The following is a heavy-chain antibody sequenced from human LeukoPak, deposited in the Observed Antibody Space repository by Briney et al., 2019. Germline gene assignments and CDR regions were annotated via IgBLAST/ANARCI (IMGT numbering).Heavy chain of an antibody. CDR1: GYTLTSYG. Sequence: ASVKVSCKASGYTLTSYGISWVRQAPGQGLEWMGWISAYNGNTNYAQKLQGRVTMTTDTSTSTAYMELRSLRSDDTAVYYCARGPYDYVWGSYPKSDYWGQGTLVTVSS. CDR2: ISAYNGNT. CDR3: ARGPYDYVWGSYPKSDY. D-gene: IGHD3-16*02. V-gene: IGHV1-18*01. J-gene: IGHJ4*02.